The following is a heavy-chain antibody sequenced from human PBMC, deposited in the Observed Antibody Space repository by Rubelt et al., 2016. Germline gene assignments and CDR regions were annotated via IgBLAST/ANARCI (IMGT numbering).Heavy chain of an antibody. J-gene: IGHJ6*02. V-gene: IGHV1-69*04. CDR2: IIPILGIA. Sequence: MGRIIPILGIANYAQKFQGRVTITADKSTSTAYMELSSLRSEDAAVYYCARDTDTAMVTDYYYGMDVWGQGTTVTVSS. D-gene: IGHD5-18*01. CDR3: ARDTDTAMVTDYYYGMDV.